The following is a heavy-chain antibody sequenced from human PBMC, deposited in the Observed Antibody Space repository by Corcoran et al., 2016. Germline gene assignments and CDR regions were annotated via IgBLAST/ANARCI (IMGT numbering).Heavy chain of an antibody. CDR2: IYPGDSDT. CDR3: ARPTSCSTTTCYFDY. CDR1: GYSFTSYW. V-gene: IGHV5-51*01. J-gene: IGHJ4*02. D-gene: IGHD2-2*01. Sequence: EVQLVQSGAEVKKPGESLKISCKGSGYSFTSYWIGWVRQMPGKGLECMGIIYPGDSDTRYSPSFQGQVTISADKSISTAYLQWSSLKASDTAMYYCARPTSCSTTTCYFDYWGQGTLVTVSS.